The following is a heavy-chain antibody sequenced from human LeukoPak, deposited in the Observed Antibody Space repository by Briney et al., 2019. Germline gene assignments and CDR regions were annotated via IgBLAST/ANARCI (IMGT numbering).Heavy chain of an antibody. V-gene: IGHV3-53*01. CDR3: ARGDGYNFFDY. Sequence: GGSLRLSCAASGFTVSGNYMSWVRQAPGRGLEWVSVIYSGGTTYYADSVKGRFTISRDNSKNTLYLQMKSLRAEDTAVYYCARGDGYNFFDYWGQGTLVTVSS. J-gene: IGHJ4*02. CDR1: GFTVSGNY. D-gene: IGHD5-24*01. CDR2: IYSGGTT.